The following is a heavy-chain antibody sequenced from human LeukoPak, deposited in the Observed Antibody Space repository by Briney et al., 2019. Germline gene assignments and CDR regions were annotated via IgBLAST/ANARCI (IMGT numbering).Heavy chain of an antibody. D-gene: IGHD1-26*01. CDR3: ARDQFKGGSHLLRRMYYFDY. J-gene: IGHJ4*02. V-gene: IGHV3-7*01. CDR1: GFTFSSYW. CDR2: IKQDGSEK. Sequence: GGSLRLSCAASGFTFSSYWMSWVRQAPGKGLEWVANIKQDGSEKYYVDSVKGRFTISRDNAKNSLYLQMNSLRAEDTAVYYCARDQFKGGSHLLRRMYYFDYWGQGTLVTVSS.